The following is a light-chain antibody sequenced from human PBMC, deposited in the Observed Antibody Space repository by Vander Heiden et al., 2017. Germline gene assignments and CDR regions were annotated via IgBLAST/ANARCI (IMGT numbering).Light chain of an antibody. V-gene: IGLV2-8*01. CDR3: SSYAGSNNWV. CDR1: SSDVGGYNY. J-gene: IGLJ2*01. Sequence: QSALPQPPSASGSPGQSVTISCPGASSDVGGYNYGSWYQQHPGKAPKLMIYEGSKRPSGVPDRFSGSKSGNTASLTVSGLQAEDEADYYCSSYAGSNNWVFGGGTKLTVL. CDR2: EGS.